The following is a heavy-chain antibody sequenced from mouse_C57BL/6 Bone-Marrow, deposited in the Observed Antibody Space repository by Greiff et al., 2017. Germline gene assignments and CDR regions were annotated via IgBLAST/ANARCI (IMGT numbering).Heavy chain of an antibody. CDR2: IDPEDGET. Sequence: VQLQQPGAELVMPGASVKLSCKASGYTFTSYWMHWVKQRPGQGLEWIGRIDPEDGETKYAPKFQDKATITADTSSNTAYLQLSSLTSEDTAVYYCTRSLIYYGTNYWGQGTTLTVSS. J-gene: IGHJ2*01. V-gene: IGHV14-2*01. CDR3: TRSLIYYGTNY. D-gene: IGHD1-1*01. CDR1: GYTFTSYW.